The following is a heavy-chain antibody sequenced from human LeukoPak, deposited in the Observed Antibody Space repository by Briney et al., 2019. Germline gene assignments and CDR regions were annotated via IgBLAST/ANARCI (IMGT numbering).Heavy chain of an antibody. Sequence: ASVKVSCKASGYAFTNYAIHWVRQAPGKGREWMGGIDAGKGNTKYSQKFQDRVTMIRDTSAPTAYMEVSSLRSEDTAVYYCARTKGVYYGGNSGAFDVWGQGTAVTVSS. CDR1: GYAFTNYA. J-gene: IGHJ3*01. CDR2: IDAGKGNT. D-gene: IGHD4-23*01. V-gene: IGHV1-3*01. CDR3: ARTKGVYYGGNSGAFDV.